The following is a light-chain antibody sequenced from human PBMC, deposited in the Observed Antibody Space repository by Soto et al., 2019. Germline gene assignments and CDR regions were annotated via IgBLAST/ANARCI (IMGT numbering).Light chain of an antibody. Sequence: QSALAQPASVFGSPGQSITISCTGTTSDVGRYDYVSWFQQHPGKAPKLIIYDVSHWPSGVYDSFSGSKSVNTASLTISGLQAEYEADYYCSSFTTSTTFVFGPGTNLTV. CDR2: DVS. CDR3: SSFTTSTTFV. CDR1: TSDVGRYDY. J-gene: IGLJ1*01. V-gene: IGLV2-14*03.